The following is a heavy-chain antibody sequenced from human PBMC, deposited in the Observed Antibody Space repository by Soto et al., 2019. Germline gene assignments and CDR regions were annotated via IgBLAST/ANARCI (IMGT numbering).Heavy chain of an antibody. J-gene: IGHJ6*02. V-gene: IGHV1-18*01. CDR2: ISPYNDDT. CDR3: ARGGYYDSSGSRNYHYYGMDV. CDR1: GYTFSSYG. D-gene: IGHD3-22*01. Sequence: ASVKVSCKASGYTFSSYGINWVRQAPGQGLEWLGWISPYNDDTRYSQKLQGRVTMTTDTSSRTAYMALRSLRSDDTAVYFCARGGYYDSSGSRNYHYYGMDVWGQGTTVTVSS.